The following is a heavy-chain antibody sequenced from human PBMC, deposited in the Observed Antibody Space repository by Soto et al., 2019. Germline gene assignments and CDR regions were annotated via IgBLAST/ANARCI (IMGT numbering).Heavy chain of an antibody. D-gene: IGHD6-19*01. CDR3: ARPSSSGWYDY. V-gene: IGHV3-53*01. CDR1: GFTVSSNY. Sequence: PGGSLRLSCAASGFTVSSNYMSWVRQAPGMGLEWVSVIYSGGSTYYADSVKGRFTISRDNSKNTLYLQMNSLRAEDTAVYYCARPSSSGWYDYWGQGTLVTVSS. J-gene: IGHJ4*02. CDR2: IYSGGST.